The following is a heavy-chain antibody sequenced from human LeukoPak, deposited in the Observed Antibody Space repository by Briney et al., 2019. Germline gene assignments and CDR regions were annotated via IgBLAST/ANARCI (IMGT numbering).Heavy chain of an antibody. J-gene: IGHJ4*02. CDR2: ISSSGSTI. Sequence: PGGSLRLSCAASGFTFSDYYMSWIRQAPGKGLEWVPYISSSGSTIYYADSVKGRFTISRDNAKNSLYLQMNSLRAEDTAVYYCARGLGYCSSTSCLGLDYWGQGTLVTVSS. CDR1: GFTFSDYY. D-gene: IGHD2-2*01. V-gene: IGHV3-11*01. CDR3: ARGLGYCSSTSCLGLDY.